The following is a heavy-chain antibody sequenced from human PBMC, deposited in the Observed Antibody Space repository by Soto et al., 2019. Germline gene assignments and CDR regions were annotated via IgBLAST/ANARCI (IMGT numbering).Heavy chain of an antibody. V-gene: IGHV3-23*01. CDR3: AKDAVNGSGLGLAGY. D-gene: IGHD3-10*01. J-gene: IGHJ4*02. Sequence: EVQLLESGGGLVQPGGSLRLSCAASGVSVSRYAMMWVRQPPGKGQEWVAGMTGSGGDIRYADPVKGRFTNSKDNSKNTMYLKMNTLRGDAAAIAYCAKDAVNGSGLGLAGYWGRGTLVTVSS. CDR2: MTGSGGDI. CDR1: GVSVSRYA.